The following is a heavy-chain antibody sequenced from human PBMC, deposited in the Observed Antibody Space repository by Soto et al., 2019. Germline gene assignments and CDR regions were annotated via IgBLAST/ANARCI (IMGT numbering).Heavy chain of an antibody. V-gene: IGHV3-23*01. CDR2: IGGGDDDT. CDR1: GFTFHIYA. J-gene: IGHJ3*02. D-gene: IGHD1-20*01. Sequence: PGGSLRLSCAASGFTFHIYAMSWVRQAPGEGLEWVSGIGGGDDDTYYADSVKGRFTISRDNSKNTVFLQMTSLRAEDTAIYYCAKDRQDHNSVWDPFDIWGQGTMVTVSS. CDR3: AKDRQDHNSVWDPFDI.